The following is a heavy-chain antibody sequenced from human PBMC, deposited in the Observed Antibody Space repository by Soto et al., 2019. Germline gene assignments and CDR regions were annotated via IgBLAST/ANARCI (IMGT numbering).Heavy chain of an antibody. CDR3: ASVTTVTTWYFDY. D-gene: IGHD4-17*01. Sequence: SETLSLTCTVSGGSVSSYYWSWIRQPPGKGLEWIGYIYYSGSTNYNPSLKSRVTISVDTSKNQFSLKLSSVTAADTAVYYCASVTTVTTWYFDYWGQGTLVTVSS. CDR2: IYYSGST. CDR1: GGSVSSYY. V-gene: IGHV4-59*02. J-gene: IGHJ4*02.